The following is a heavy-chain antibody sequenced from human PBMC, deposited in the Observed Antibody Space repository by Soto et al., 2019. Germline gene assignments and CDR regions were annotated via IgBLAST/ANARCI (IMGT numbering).Heavy chain of an antibody. D-gene: IGHD6-19*01. Sequence: VQLVETGGGLIQPGGSLRLSCAASGFTISSNYMTWVRQAPGKGLEWVSVIYSGGNTYYVDSVKGRFTIARDNSKNTLYLQMNSLRAEDTAVYYCARIAYGSAWYIDYWGQGSLVTVSS. J-gene: IGHJ4*02. CDR3: ARIAYGSAWYIDY. CDR1: GFTISSNY. CDR2: IYSGGNT. V-gene: IGHV3-53*02.